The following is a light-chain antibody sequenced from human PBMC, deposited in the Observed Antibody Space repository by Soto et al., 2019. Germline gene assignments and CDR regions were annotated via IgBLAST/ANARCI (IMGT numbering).Light chain of an antibody. V-gene: IGLV2-14*03. Sequence: QSALTQPASVSGSPGQSITISCTGTSSDVGGYNYVSWYQHYPGKAPKLMIYDVSNRPSGVCNRFSGSKSGNTASLTISGLQAEDEADYYCSSYTSRSTLVFGGGTKLTVL. CDR1: SSDVGGYNY. J-gene: IGLJ2*01. CDR3: SSYTSRSTLV. CDR2: DVS.